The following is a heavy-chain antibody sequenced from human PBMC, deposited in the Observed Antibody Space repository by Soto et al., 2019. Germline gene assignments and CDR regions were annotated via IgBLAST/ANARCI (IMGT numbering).Heavy chain of an antibody. D-gene: IGHD3-3*01. Sequence: PGGSLRLSCAASGFTFSSFGMNWVRQAPGKGLEWVSSLSPNGASTYYADSVKGRFTISRDNAKNTLFLQMDSLRAEDTAVYFCAKSKDSTIFGVVIYYFDTWGQGA. J-gene: IGHJ4*02. CDR2: LSPNGAST. V-gene: IGHV3-23*01. CDR3: AKSKDSTIFGVVIYYFDT. CDR1: GFTFSSFG.